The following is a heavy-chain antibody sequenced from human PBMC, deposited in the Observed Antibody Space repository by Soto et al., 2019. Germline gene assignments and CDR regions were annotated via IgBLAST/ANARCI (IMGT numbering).Heavy chain of an antibody. CDR3: AKDSSRWPDAGYYYYGMDV. CDR1: GFTFSSYG. Sequence: GSLRLSCAASGFTFSSYGMHWVRQAPGKGLEWVAVISYDGSNKYYADSVKGRFTISRDNSKNTLYLQMNSLRAEDTAVYYCAKDSSRWPDAGYYYYGMDVWGQGTTVTVS. D-gene: IGHD6-13*01. J-gene: IGHJ6*02. CDR2: ISYDGSNK. V-gene: IGHV3-30*18.